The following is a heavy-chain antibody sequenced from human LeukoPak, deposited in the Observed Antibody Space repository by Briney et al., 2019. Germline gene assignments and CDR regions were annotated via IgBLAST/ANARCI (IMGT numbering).Heavy chain of an antibody. J-gene: IGHJ4*02. CDR1: GYNFKTYG. Sequence: GASVKVSCKASGYNFKTYGIGWVRQAPGQGVEWMGWISSSTGNTKYAQKLQDRVTMTTDTSTSTAYLYLRNLRSDDTAVYYCVRLPLGYCSSTSCLDWGQGTLVTVSS. CDR2: ISSSTGNT. CDR3: VRLPLGYCSSTSCLD. D-gene: IGHD2-2*01. V-gene: IGHV1-18*01.